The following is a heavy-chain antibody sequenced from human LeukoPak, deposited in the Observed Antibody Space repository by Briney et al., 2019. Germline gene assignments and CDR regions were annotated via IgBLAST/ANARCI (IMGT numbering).Heavy chain of an antibody. CDR2: ISHSGST. CDR1: GASISSGTYS. Sequence: PSETLSLTCAVSGASISSGTYSWSWIRQSPGKGLEWIGYISHSGSTHYSPSLKSRVTLSVDRSDNHFSLKVTSVTAADTAVYYCARNDIFGVLPEFWGMGTLVSVTS. D-gene: IGHD3-3*02. V-gene: IGHV4-30-2*06. CDR3: ARNDIFGVLPEF. J-gene: IGHJ4*02.